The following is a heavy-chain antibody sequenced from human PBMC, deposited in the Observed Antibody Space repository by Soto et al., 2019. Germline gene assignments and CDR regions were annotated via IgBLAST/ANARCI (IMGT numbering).Heavy chain of an antibody. CDR3: AKGKAHTLFGVDTLFDY. J-gene: IGHJ4*02. CDR1: GFPFGSHA. D-gene: IGHD3-3*01. CDR2: VSGNGGTT. Sequence: GGSLRLSCAASGFPFGSHAMSWVRQAPGKGLEWVSLVSGNGGTTNYADSVKGRFTISRDNSQKTLYLQMNSLRAEDTAIYYCAKGKAHTLFGVDTLFDYWGQGTLVT. V-gene: IGHV3-23*01.